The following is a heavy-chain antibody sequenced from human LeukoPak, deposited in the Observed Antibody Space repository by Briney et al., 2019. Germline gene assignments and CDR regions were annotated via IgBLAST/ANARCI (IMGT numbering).Heavy chain of an antibody. CDR1: GGSFSGYY. Sequence: SETLSLTCAVYGGSFSGYYWSWIRQPPGKGLERIREINHSGSTNYNPSLTSQITISVDTSKNQFSLKLTSVTAADTAVYYCARGNCSSTSCYRYSDYWGQGTLVTVSS. CDR3: ARGNCSSTSCYRYSDY. J-gene: IGHJ4*02. D-gene: IGHD2-2*01. CDR2: INHSGST. V-gene: IGHV4-34*01.